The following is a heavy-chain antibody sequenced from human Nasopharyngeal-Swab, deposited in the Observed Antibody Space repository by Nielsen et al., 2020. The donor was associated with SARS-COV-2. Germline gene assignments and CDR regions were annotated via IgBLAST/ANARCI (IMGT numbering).Heavy chain of an antibody. V-gene: IGHV4-30-4*01. Sequence: LRLSCTVSGGSISSYYWSWIRQPPGKGLEWIGYIYYSGSTYYNPSLKSRVTISVDTSKNQFSLKLSSVTAADTAVYYCARGLTCSGGSCYSEWFDPWGQGTLVTVSS. CDR3: ARGLTCSGGSCYSEWFDP. D-gene: IGHD2-15*01. CDR1: GGSISSYY. CDR2: IYYSGST. J-gene: IGHJ5*02.